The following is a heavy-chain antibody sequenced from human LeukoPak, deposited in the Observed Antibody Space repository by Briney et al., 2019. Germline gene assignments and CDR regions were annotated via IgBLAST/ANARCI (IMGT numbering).Heavy chain of an antibody. CDR2: IRFDGTVA. J-gene: IGHJ4*02. V-gene: IGHV3-30*02. D-gene: IGHD3-10*01. CDR3: ARAMVRGVIPY. CDR1: GFTFRASA. Sequence: GGSLRLSCAASGFTFRASAMNWVRQAPGKGLEWVAFIRFDGTVAEYADSVKGRFTISRDNSRNIMNLQTDSLRPEDTALYYCARAMVRGVIPYWGQGTLVTVSS.